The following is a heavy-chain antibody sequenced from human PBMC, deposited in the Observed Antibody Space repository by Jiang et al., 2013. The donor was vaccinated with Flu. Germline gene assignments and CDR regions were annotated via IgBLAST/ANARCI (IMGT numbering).Heavy chain of an antibody. CDR2: IYWDGDE. J-gene: IGHJ4*02. Sequence: PTQTLTLTCTFSGFSLATTGAGVGWIRQPPGKALEWLALIYWDGDERHSPSLRSRLTITKDTSKNQVVLTVTNMDPVDTATYYCAHITRYCYGGRCYGGFDCWGQGTLVTVSS. CDR1: GFSLATTGAG. CDR3: AHITRYCYGGRCYGGFDC. V-gene: IGHV2-5*02. D-gene: IGHD2-15*01.